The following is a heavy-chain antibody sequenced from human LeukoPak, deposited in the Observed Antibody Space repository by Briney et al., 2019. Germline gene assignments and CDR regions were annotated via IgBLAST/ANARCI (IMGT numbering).Heavy chain of an antibody. J-gene: IGHJ6*02. CDR3: ASGLTYYYDSSGYYPSMDV. CDR1: GFTFSSYA. Sequence: GGSLRLSCAASGFTFSSYAMSWVRQAPGKGLEWVSAISGSGGSTYYADSVKGRFTISRDNSKNTLYLQMNSLRAEDTAVYYCASGLTYYYDSSGYYPSMDVWGQGTTVTVSS. V-gene: IGHV3-23*01. CDR2: ISGSGGST. D-gene: IGHD3-22*01.